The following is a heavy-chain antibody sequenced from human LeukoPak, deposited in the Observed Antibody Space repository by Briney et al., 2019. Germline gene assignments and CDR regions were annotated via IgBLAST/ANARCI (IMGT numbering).Heavy chain of an antibody. CDR2: IKQDGSEK. D-gene: IGHD3-16*02. CDR3: ARVNDYVWGSYRIEDYFDY. Sequence: GGSLRLSCAASGFTFSSYWMSWVRQAPGKGLEWVANIKQDGSEKYYVDSVKGRFTISRDNAKNSLYLQMNSLRAEDTAVYYCARVNDYVWGSYRIEDYFDYWGQGTLVTVSS. V-gene: IGHV3-7*01. J-gene: IGHJ4*02. CDR1: GFTFSSYW.